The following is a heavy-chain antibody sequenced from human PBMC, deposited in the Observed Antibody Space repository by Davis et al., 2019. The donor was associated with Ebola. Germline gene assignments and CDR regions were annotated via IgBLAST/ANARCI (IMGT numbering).Heavy chain of an antibody. D-gene: IGHD6-13*01. CDR3: ARMAAAGTKLDV. CDR2: INPYNGNT. V-gene: IGHV1-18*01. J-gene: IGHJ6*02. CDR1: GYTFSNYV. Sequence: AASVKVSCKASGYTFSNYVMNWVRQAPGQGLEWMGYINPYNGNTNYAQKLQGRVTMTADTATGTAYMELRSLRSDDTAVYYCARMAAAGTKLDVWGQGTTVTVSS.